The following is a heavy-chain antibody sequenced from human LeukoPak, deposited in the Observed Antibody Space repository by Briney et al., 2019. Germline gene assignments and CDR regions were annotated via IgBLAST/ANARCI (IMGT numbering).Heavy chain of an antibody. Sequence: GGSLRLSCAASGFTFSSYAMSWVRQAPGKGLEWVSAISGSGGSTYYADSVKGRFTISRDNSKNTLYLQMNSLRAEDTAVYYCAQDIVVVPAAPAEYFQHWGQGTLVTVS. V-gene: IGHV3-23*01. J-gene: IGHJ1*01. CDR2: ISGSGGST. CDR1: GFTFSSYA. D-gene: IGHD2-2*01. CDR3: AQDIVVVPAAPAEYFQH.